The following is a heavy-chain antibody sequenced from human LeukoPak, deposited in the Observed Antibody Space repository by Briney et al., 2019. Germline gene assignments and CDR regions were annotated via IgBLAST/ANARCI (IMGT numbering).Heavy chain of an antibody. D-gene: IGHD2-2*01. J-gene: IGHJ6*03. CDR1: GFTFSSYS. Sequence: GGSLRLSCAASGFTFSSYSMNWVRQAPGKGLEWVSSISSSSSYIYYADSVKGRFTISRDNAKNSLYLQMNSLRAEDTAVYYCARDVVVPAAYYYYYMDVWGKGTTVTVSS. V-gene: IGHV3-21*01. CDR3: ARDVVVPAAYYYYYMDV. CDR2: ISSSSSYI.